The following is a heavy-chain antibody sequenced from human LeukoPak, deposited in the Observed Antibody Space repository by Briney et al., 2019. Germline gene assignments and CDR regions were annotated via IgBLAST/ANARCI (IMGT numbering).Heavy chain of an antibody. D-gene: IGHD5-18*01. J-gene: IGHJ3*02. CDR3: ARGVVDTASPSGGDAFDI. V-gene: IGHV1-8*03. CDR2: MNPNSGNT. Sequence: ASVKVSCKASGYTFTSYDINWVRQATGQGLEWMGRMNPNSGNTGYAQKFQGRVTITRNTSISTAYMELSSLRSEDTAVYYCARGVVDTASPSGGDAFDIWGQGTMVTVSS. CDR1: GYTFTSYD.